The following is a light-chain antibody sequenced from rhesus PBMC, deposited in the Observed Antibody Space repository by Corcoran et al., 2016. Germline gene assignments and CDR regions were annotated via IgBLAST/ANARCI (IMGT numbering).Light chain of an antibody. V-gene: IGKV1-74*01. CDR3: QHSYSTPHS. CDR1: ENVNNY. J-gene: IGKJ2*01. Sequence: DIQMTQSSSSLSASVGDRVTITCRASENVNNYLHWYQQKPGKAPTLLIYAAFTLQSGVPSRFSGSGSGTDYTFTISFLQPETFATYYCQHSYSTPHSFDQWTKVEIK. CDR2: AAF.